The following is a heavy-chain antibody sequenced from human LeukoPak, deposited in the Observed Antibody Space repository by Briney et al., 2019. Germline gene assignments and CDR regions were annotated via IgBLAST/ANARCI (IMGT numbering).Heavy chain of an antibody. CDR1: GGTFSSYA. V-gene: IGHV1-69*05. CDR2: IIPVFGTA. CDR3: AKIEQQLVPGLGWFDP. Sequence: SVKVSCKASGGTFSSYAISWVRQAPGQGLEWMGGIIPVFGTANYAQKFQGRVTITTDESTSTAYMELSSLRSEDTAVYYCAKIEQQLVPGLGWFDPWGQGTLVTVSS. D-gene: IGHD6-13*01. J-gene: IGHJ5*02.